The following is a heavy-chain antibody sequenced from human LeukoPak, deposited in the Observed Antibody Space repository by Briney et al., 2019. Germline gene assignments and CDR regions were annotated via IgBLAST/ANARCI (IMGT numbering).Heavy chain of an antibody. CDR3: AKGGSSGWSNPPFFDF. CDR1: GFTFSTYA. V-gene: IGHV3-23*01. J-gene: IGHJ4*02. CDR2: ISGNGDNT. Sequence: GSLRPSCAASGFTFSTYAMSWVRQAPGKGLEWVSTISGNGDNTYYADSVKGRFTIPRDNSRNTLYLQMKSLRAEDTAVYYCAKGGSSGWSNPPFFDFWGQGTLVTVSS. D-gene: IGHD6-19*01.